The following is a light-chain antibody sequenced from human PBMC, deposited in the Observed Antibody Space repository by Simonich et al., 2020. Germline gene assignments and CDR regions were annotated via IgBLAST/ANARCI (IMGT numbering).Light chain of an antibody. Sequence: DIVMTQSPDSLAVSLGERATINSKSSQSVLYSSNNKNYLACYQQKPGPPPKLLIYWASTRESGVPDRVSGSGSGTDFTLTISSLQAEDVAVYYCQQYYSTPWTFGQGTKVEIK. CDR1: QSVLYSSNNKNY. CDR2: WAS. CDR3: QQYYSTPWT. J-gene: IGKJ1*01. V-gene: IGKV4-1*01.